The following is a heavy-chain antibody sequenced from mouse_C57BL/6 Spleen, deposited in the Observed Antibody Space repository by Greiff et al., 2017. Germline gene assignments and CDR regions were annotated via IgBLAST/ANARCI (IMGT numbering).Heavy chain of an antibody. CDR2: ISSGSSTI. CDR1: GFTFSDYG. V-gene: IGHV5-17*01. D-gene: IGHD2-3*01. Sequence: EVKLQESGGGLVKPGGSLKLSCAASGFTFSDYGMHWVRQAPEKGLEWVAYISSGSSTIYYADTVKGRFTISRDNAKNTLFLQMTSLRSEDTAMYYCAIRGWGDAMDYWGQGTSVTVSS. J-gene: IGHJ4*01. CDR3: AIRGWGDAMDY.